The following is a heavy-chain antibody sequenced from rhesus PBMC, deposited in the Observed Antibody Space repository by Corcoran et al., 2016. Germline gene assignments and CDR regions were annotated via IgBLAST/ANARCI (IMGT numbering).Heavy chain of an antibody. D-gene: IGHD2-21*01. CDR3: ARVCTGSGCYAWGDY. J-gene: IGHJ4*01. Sequence: QVQLVQSGAEVKKPGSSVKVSCKASGYTFTDYYMHWVRQAPRQGLEWMGWINPYNGNTKYAQKVQGRVTMTRDTSMSTAYMELSSLRSEDTAVYYCARVCTGSGCYAWGDYWGQGVLVTVSS. CDR2: INPYNGNT. V-gene: IGHV1S2*01. CDR1: GYTFTDYY.